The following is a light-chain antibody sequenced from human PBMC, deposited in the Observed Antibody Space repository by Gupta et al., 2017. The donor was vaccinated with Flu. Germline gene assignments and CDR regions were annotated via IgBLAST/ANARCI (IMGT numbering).Light chain of an antibody. V-gene: IGLV3-1*01. CDR3: QAWDSSTAF. CDR2: DDD. CDR1: RLGNKY. Sequence: FSGDRLGNKYTSWYQQKPGQSPVLVIHDDDKRPSGIPERFSASNSGNTATLTISGTQPMDEADYYCQAWDSSTAFFGSGTKVTVL. J-gene: IGLJ1*01.